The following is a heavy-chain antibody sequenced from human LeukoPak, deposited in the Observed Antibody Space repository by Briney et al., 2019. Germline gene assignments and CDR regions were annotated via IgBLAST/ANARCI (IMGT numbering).Heavy chain of an antibody. D-gene: IGHD6-19*01. V-gene: IGHV4-59*12. J-gene: IGHJ4*02. CDR1: GGSISSYY. Sequence: SETLSLTCTVSGGSISSYYWSWIRQPPGKGLEWIGYIYYSGSTNYNPSLKSRVTISVDTSKNQFSLELSSVTAADTAVYYCARENSGWYYFDYWGQGTLVTVSS. CDR3: ARENSGWYYFDY. CDR2: IYYSGST.